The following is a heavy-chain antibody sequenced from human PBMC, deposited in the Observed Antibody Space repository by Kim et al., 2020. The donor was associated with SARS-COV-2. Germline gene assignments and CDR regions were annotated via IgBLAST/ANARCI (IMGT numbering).Heavy chain of an antibody. D-gene: IGHD6-19*01. J-gene: IGHJ4*02. CDR2: ISYDGSNK. V-gene: IGHV3-30*04. CDR3: ARDGSGWYLDY. Sequence: GGSLRLSCAASGFTFSSYAMHWVRQAPGKGLEWVAVISYDGSNKYYADSVKGRFTISRDNSKNTLYLQMNSLRAEDTAVYYCARDGSGWYLDYWGQGTLVTVSS. CDR1: GFTFSSYA.